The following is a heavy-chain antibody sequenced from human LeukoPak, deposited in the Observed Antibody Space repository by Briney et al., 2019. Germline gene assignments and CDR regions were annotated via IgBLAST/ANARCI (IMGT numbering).Heavy chain of an antibody. CDR1: GGSISTYY. CDR2: IDYRGST. D-gene: IGHD5-18*01. CDR3: ARSRSGYSYDHAAFEI. Sequence: SETLSLTCTVSGGSISTYYWSWIRQPPGKGLEWIAYIDYRGSTTYNPSLRSRVTISVDTSRNQFSLKLSSVTAADTAVYYCARSRSGYSYDHAAFEIWGQGTVVTVSS. J-gene: IGHJ3*02. V-gene: IGHV4-59*01.